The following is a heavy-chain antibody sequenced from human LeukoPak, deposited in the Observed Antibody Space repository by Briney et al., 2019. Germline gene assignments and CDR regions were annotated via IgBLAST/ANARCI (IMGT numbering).Heavy chain of an antibody. CDR2: IKQDGSEK. CDR3: ARVSYDFWSGYWEPSDGMDV. D-gene: IGHD3-3*01. Sequence: PGGSLRLSCAASGFTFSSYAMHWVRQAPGKGLEWVANIKQDGSEKYYVDSVKGRFTISRDNAKNSLYLQMNSLRAEDTAVYYCARVSYDFWSGYWEPSDGMDVWGQGTTVTVFS. CDR1: GFTFSSYA. J-gene: IGHJ6*02. V-gene: IGHV3-7*01.